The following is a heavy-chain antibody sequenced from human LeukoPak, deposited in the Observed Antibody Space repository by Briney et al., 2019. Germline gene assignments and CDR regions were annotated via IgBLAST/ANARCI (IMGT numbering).Heavy chain of an antibody. CDR2: IYHSGST. Sequence: SETLSLTCTVSGYSISSGYYWGWIRQPPGKGLEWIGSIYHSGSTYYNPSLKSRVTISVDTSKNQFSLKLSSVTAADTAVYYCARPRSPTIFGVVEDLNWFDPWGQGTLVTVSS. V-gene: IGHV4-38-2*02. CDR1: GYSISSGYY. CDR3: ARPRSPTIFGVVEDLNWFDP. D-gene: IGHD3-3*01. J-gene: IGHJ5*02.